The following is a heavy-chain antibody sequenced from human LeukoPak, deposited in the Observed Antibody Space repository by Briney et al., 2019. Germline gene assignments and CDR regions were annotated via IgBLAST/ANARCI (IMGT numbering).Heavy chain of an antibody. V-gene: IGHV1-69*13. CDR3: AIGSGSYPPGHYYGMDV. D-gene: IGHD3-10*01. Sequence: SVKVSCKASGGTFSSYAISWVRQAPGQGLEWMGGIIPIFGTANYAQKFQGRVTITADESTSTAYMELSSLRSGDTAVYYCAIGSGSYPPGHYYGMDVWGQGTTVTVSS. CDR1: GGTFSSYA. CDR2: IIPIFGTA. J-gene: IGHJ6*02.